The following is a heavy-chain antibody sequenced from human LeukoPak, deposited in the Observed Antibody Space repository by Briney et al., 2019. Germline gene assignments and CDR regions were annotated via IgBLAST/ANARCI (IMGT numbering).Heavy chain of an antibody. CDR1: GGSISSGDYY. CDR2: IYYSGST. Sequence: SQTLSLTYTVSGGSISSGDYYWSWIRQPPGKGLEWIGYIYYSGSTYYNPSLKSRVTISVDTSKNQFSLKLSSVTAADTAVYYCATTDCSSTSCHYYYYYYMDVWGKGTTVTVSS. CDR3: ATTDCSSTSCHYYYYYYMDV. D-gene: IGHD2-2*01. V-gene: IGHV4-30-4*08. J-gene: IGHJ6*03.